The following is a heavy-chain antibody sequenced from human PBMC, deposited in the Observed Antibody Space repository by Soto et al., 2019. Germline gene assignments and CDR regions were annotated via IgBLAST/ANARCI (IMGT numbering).Heavy chain of an antibody. CDR1: GGSISSGGYY. Sequence: SETLSLTCTVSGGSISSGGYYWSWIRQHPGKGLEWIGYIYYSGSTYYNPSLKSRVTISVDTSKNQFSLKLSSVTAADTAVYYCARDRPAGAKPDSYGYIPFDAFDIWGQGTMVTVSS. CDR2: IYYSGST. J-gene: IGHJ3*02. V-gene: IGHV4-31*03. CDR3: ARDRPAGAKPDSYGYIPFDAFDI. D-gene: IGHD5-18*01.